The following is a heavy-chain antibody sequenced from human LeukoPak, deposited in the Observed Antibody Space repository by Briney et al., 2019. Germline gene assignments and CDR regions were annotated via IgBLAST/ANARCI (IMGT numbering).Heavy chain of an antibody. Sequence: GGSLRLSCAASGFTFSDYYMSWIRQAPGKGLEWVSYISSSGSTIYYADSVKGRFTISRDNAKNSLYLQMNSLRAEDTAVYYCARDITMVRGVIDAFDIWGQGTMVTVSS. J-gene: IGHJ3*02. CDR3: ARDITMVRGVIDAFDI. CDR1: GFTFSDYY. D-gene: IGHD3-10*01. CDR2: ISSSGSTI. V-gene: IGHV3-11*01.